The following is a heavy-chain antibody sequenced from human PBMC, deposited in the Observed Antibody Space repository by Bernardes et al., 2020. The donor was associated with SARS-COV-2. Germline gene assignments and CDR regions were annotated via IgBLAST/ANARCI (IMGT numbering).Heavy chain of an antibody. D-gene: IGHD4-17*01. Sequence: GGSLRLSCAASGFTFSSYGMHWVRQAPGKGLEWVAVISYDGSNKYYADSVKGRFTISRDNSKNTLYLQMNSLRAEDTAVYYCAKGVDDYGDPNGRDYYYYYGMDVWGQGTTVTVSS. CDR3: AKGVDDYGDPNGRDYYYYYGMDV. J-gene: IGHJ6*02. V-gene: IGHV3-30*18. CDR1: GFTFSSYG. CDR2: ISYDGSNK.